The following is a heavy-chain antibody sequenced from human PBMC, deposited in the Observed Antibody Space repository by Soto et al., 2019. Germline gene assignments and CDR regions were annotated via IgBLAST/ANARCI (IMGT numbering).Heavy chain of an antibody. J-gene: IGHJ3*02. CDR1: GFTFSSYS. Sequence: GGSLRLSCAASGFTFSSYSMNWVRQAPGKGLERVSYISSISSSIYYADSVKGRFTISRDNAKNSLYLQMNSLRDEDTAVYYCARESRYSGKEGAFDIWGQGTMVTVSS. D-gene: IGHD1-26*01. CDR2: ISSISSSI. CDR3: ARESRYSGKEGAFDI. V-gene: IGHV3-48*02.